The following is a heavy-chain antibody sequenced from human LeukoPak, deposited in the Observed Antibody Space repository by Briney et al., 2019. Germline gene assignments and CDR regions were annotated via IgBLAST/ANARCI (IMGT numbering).Heavy chain of an antibody. CDR1: GFTFSSYA. CDR3: AARWGYNGFDI. J-gene: IGHJ3*02. V-gene: IGHV3-30*02. Sequence: GGALRLSCAASGFTFSSYAMSWVRQAPGKGLEWVAFIGYDGSNKYYSDSVKGRFTISRDKSKNTLYLQMNSLRAEDTALFYCAARWGYNGFDIWGQGTMVAVSS. D-gene: IGHD5-18*01. CDR2: IGYDGSNK.